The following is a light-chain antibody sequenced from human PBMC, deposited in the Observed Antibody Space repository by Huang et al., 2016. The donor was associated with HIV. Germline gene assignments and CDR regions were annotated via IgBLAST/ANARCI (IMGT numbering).Light chain of an antibody. CDR3: QQRSNWPLLT. Sequence: EIVLTQSPATLSLSPGDSATLSCRASQSVSSYLAWYQQKPGQAPRLLIYDASNRATGIPARFSGSGSGTDFTLTISSLEPEDFAVYYCQQRSNWPLLTFGGGTKVEIK. J-gene: IGKJ4*01. V-gene: IGKV3-11*01. CDR2: DAS. CDR1: QSVSSY.